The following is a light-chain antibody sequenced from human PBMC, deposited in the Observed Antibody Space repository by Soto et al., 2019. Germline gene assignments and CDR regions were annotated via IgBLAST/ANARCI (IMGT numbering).Light chain of an antibody. CDR2: GAS. J-gene: IGKJ4*01. Sequence: EIVMTQSPATLSVSPGERATLSCRASQSVSSNLGWYQQKPGQSPRLLIYGASTRATGIPVRFSGSGSGTEFNLTISSLQSEDFAIYYCQQYDNWPLTFGGGTKVEVK. CDR1: QSVSSN. V-gene: IGKV3D-15*01. CDR3: QQYDNWPLT.